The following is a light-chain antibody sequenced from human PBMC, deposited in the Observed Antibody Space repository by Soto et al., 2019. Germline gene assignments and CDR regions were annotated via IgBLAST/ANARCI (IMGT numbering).Light chain of an antibody. CDR3: QQYGSSPMYT. Sequence: EIVLTQSPGTLSLSPGERATLSCRASQSVSSSYLAWYQQKPGQAPRLLIYGASSRATGIPDRFSGSGSGTDFTLTLSRLEPEDFAVYTCQQYGSSPMYTFGQGTKLEIK. CDR1: QSVSSSY. V-gene: IGKV3-20*01. J-gene: IGKJ2*01. CDR2: GAS.